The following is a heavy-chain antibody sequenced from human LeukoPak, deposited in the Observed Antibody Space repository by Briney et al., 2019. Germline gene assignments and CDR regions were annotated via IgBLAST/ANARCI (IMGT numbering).Heavy chain of an antibody. Sequence: GGSLRLSCAASGFTFSIYEMNWVRQAPGKGLEWVSYISSSGNTIYYADSVKGRFTISRDNAKNSLYLQMNSLRVEDTAVYYCARDAGGRTQREGWFDPWGQGTLVTVSS. J-gene: IGHJ5*02. CDR2: ISSSGNTI. CDR3: ARDAGGRTQREGWFDP. D-gene: IGHD1-26*01. V-gene: IGHV3-48*03. CDR1: GFTFSIYE.